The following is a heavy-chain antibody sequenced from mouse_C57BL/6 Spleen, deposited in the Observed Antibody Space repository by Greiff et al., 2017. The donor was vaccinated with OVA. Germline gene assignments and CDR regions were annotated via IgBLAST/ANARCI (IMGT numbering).Heavy chain of an antibody. CDR1: GYAFSSSW. V-gene: IGHV1-82*01. CDR2: IYPGDGDT. J-gene: IGHJ3*01. Sequence: QVQLQQSGPELVKPGASVKISCKASGYAFSSSWMNWVKQRPGKGLEWIGRIYPGDGDTNYNGKFKGKATLTADKSSSTAYMQLSSLTSEDSAVYFCARGVYDYDGAWFAYWGQGTLVTVSA. D-gene: IGHD2-4*01. CDR3: ARGVYDYDGAWFAY.